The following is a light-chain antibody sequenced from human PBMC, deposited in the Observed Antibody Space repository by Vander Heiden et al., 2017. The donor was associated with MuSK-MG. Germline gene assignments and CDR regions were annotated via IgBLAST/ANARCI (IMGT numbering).Light chain of an antibody. CDR1: QGISSY. V-gene: IGKV1-9*01. Sequence: DIQLTQSPSLLSASVGDRVTITCRASQGISSYLAWYQQKPGKAPNLLIYGASTLQSGVPSRFSGSESATEFTLTISSLQPEDFATYYCQQFNSYPFTFGGGTRVDIK. CDR3: QQFNSYPFT. J-gene: IGKJ4*01. CDR2: GAS.